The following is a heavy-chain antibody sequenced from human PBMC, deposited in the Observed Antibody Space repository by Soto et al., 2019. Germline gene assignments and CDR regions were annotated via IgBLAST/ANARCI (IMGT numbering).Heavy chain of an antibody. CDR3: AKTPRGGASGDWYFDL. V-gene: IGHV3-23*05. CDR1: GFTFSTYA. CDR2: IKSRGSPT. D-gene: IGHD3-10*01. Sequence: EVQLLESGGGWVQPGGSLRLSCAASGFTFSTYAMTWVRLAPGRGLEWVLGIKSRGSPTDYPESVKGRFTISRDTLMNTLFLDMSGLRAEDTSIYYCAKTPRGGASGDWYFDLWGRGTLVTVSS. J-gene: IGHJ2*01.